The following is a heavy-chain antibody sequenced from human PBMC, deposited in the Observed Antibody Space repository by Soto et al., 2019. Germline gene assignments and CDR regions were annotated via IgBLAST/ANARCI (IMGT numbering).Heavy chain of an antibody. CDR1: GGSISSANW. D-gene: IGHD1-26*01. Sequence: SETLSLTCAVSGGSISSANWWSWVRQPPGRGLEWIGEVYHSGSTNYAPSLKSRVTISVDKSKNQFSLKLNSVTAADTVVYFCASGPHWELLSYFDYWGQGTLVTVSS. V-gene: IGHV4-4*02. CDR3: ASGPHWELLSYFDY. J-gene: IGHJ4*02. CDR2: VYHSGST.